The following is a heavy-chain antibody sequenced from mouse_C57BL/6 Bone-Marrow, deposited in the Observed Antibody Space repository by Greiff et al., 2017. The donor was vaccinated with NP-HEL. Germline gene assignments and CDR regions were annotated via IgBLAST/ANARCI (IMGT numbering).Heavy chain of an antibody. J-gene: IGHJ2*01. Sequence: QVQLQQPGAELVKPGASVKVSCKASGYTFTSYWMHWVKQRPGLGLEWIGRIHPSDSDTNYNQKFKGKATLTVDKSSSTAYMQLSSLTSEDSAVYYWAILITTVVARDYFDYWGQGTTLTVSS. V-gene: IGHV1-74*01. D-gene: IGHD1-1*01. CDR1: GYTFTSYW. CDR2: IHPSDSDT. CDR3: AILITTVVARDYFDY.